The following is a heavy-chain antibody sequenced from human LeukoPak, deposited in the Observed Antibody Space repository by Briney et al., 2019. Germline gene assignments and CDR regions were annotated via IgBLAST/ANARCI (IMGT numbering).Heavy chain of an antibody. CDR3: ARGGQYGSGSYYTYYYYGMDV. CDR2: IYTSGST. J-gene: IGHJ6*02. V-gene: IGHV4-4*07. D-gene: IGHD3-10*01. Sequence: SETLSLTCTVSGGSISSYYWSWIRQPAGKGLEWNGRIYTSGSTNYNPSLKSRVTMSVDTSKNQFSLKLSSVTAADTAVYYCARGGQYGSGSYYTYYYYGMDVWGQGTTVTVSS. CDR1: GGSISSYY.